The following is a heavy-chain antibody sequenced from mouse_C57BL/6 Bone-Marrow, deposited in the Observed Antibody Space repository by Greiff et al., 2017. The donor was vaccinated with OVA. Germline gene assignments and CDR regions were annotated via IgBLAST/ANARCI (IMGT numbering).Heavy chain of an antibody. CDR3: ARGTIYDGYFDY. CDR1: GFTFSSYA. Sequence: EVQLVESGGGLVKPGGSLKLSCAASGFTFSSYAMSWVRQTPGKRLEWVATISAGGSYTYYPDNVKGRFTISRDKAKNNLYLQMSQLKSEDTAMYDCARGTIYDGYFDYWGQGTLVTVSA. J-gene: IGHJ3*01. V-gene: IGHV5-4*01. D-gene: IGHD2-3*01. CDR2: ISAGGSYT.